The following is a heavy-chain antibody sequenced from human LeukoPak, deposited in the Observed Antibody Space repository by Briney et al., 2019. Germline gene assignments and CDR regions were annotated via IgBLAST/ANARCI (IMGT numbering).Heavy chain of an antibody. J-gene: IGHJ4*02. CDR1: GFTFSSYA. CDR2: ISGGGGST. D-gene: IGHD5-18*01. Sequence: GGSLRLSCAASGFTFSSYAMSWVRQAPGKGLEWVSAISGGGGSTYYADSVKGRFTISRDNSKNTLYLQMNSLRAEDTAVYYCAKGGYSYGPGDPHFDYWGQGTLVTVSS. V-gene: IGHV3-23*01. CDR3: AKGGYSYGPGDPHFDY.